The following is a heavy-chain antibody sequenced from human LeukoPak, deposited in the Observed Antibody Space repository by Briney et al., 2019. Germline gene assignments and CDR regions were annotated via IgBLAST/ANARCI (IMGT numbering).Heavy chain of an antibody. Sequence: GESLKISCAASGFTFSSYSMNWVRQAPGKGLEWVSYISSSSSTIYYADSVKGRFTISRDNAKNSLYLQMNSLKTEDTAVYYCSRYFDYWGQGTLVTVSS. CDR2: ISSSSSTI. CDR3: SRYFDY. CDR1: GFTFSSYS. J-gene: IGHJ4*02. V-gene: IGHV3-48*01.